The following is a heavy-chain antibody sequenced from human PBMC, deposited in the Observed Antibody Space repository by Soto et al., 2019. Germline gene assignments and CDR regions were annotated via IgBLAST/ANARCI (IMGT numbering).Heavy chain of an antibody. V-gene: IGHV3-53*01. D-gene: IGHD3-10*01. Sequence: PGGSLRLSCAASGFTVSSNYMTWVRQAPGKGLEWVSVIYSGGNTYYTDSVKGRLTMSRDNSKKTLYLQMNNLRVEDSALYYCARGSTDSYPGSRIFDFWGRGTLVTVSS. CDR1: GFTVSSNY. CDR3: ARGSTDSYPGSRIFDF. J-gene: IGHJ4*02. CDR2: IYSGGNT.